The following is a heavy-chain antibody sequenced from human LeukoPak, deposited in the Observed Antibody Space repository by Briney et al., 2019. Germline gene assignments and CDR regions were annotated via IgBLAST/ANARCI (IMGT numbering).Heavy chain of an antibody. CDR1: GFTFSSYW. V-gene: IGHV3-7*01. CDR3: ARLMVYTIRRYYYYGMDV. D-gene: IGHD2-8*01. Sequence: GSLRLSCAASGFTFSSYWMSWVRQAPGKGLEWVVNIKQDGSEKYYVDSVKGRFTISRDNAKNSLYLQMNSLRAEDTAVYYCARLMVYTIRRYYYYGMDVWGQGTTVTVSS. J-gene: IGHJ6*02. CDR2: IKQDGSEK.